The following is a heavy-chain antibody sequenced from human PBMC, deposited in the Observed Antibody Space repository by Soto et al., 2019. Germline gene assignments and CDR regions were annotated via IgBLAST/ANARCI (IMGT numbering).Heavy chain of an antibody. V-gene: IGHV3-21*01. CDR2: ISSSSSYI. J-gene: IGHJ4*02. Sequence: GGSLRLSCAASGFTFSSYSMNWVRQAPGKGLEWVSSISSSSSYIYYADSVKGRFTISRDNAKNSLYLQMNSLRAEDTAVYYCARRTDGSTWRNYFDYWGQGTLVTVSS. D-gene: IGHD2-2*01. CDR3: ARRTDGSTWRNYFDY. CDR1: GFTFSSYS.